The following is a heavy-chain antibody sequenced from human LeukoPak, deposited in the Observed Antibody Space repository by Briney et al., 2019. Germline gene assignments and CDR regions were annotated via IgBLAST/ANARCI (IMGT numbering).Heavy chain of an antibody. Sequence: SGRSLRLSCAASGFTFSSYGMHWVRQAPGKGLEWVAVISYDGSNKYYADSVKGRFTISRDNSKNTLYLQMNSLRAEDTAVYYCAKDGFRPFEIVGSFDYWGQGTLVTVSS. CDR3: AKDGFRPFEIVGSFDY. CDR2: ISYDGSNK. J-gene: IGHJ4*02. V-gene: IGHV3-30*18. CDR1: GFTFSSYG. D-gene: IGHD1-26*01.